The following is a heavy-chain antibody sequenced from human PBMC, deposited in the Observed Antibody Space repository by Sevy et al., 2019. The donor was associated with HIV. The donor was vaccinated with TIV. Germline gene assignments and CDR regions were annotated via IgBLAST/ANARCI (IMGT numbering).Heavy chain of an antibody. CDR2: VYHTGST. V-gene: IGHV4-61*01. CDR3: AREPYFFDKSGYYWDY. D-gene: IGHD3-22*01. Sequence: SETLSLTCAVSGVSVSSDTYYWSWIRQPPGKGLEWIGYVYHTGSTNYGPSFKSRVTISVDTSKHQFSLRLFFVAAADTAVYYCAREPYFFDKSGYYWDYWGQGALVTVSS. CDR1: GVSVSSDTYY. J-gene: IGHJ4*02.